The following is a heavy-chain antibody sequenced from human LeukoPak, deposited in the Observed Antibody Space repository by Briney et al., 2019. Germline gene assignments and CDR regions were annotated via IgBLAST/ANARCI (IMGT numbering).Heavy chain of an antibody. J-gene: IGHJ4*02. CDR3: ANQKYSGSYGADY. V-gene: IGHV3-30*02. CDR2: ILYDGNNK. CDR1: GLILSNFG. D-gene: IGHD1-26*01. Sequence: PGGSLRLSCAASGLILSNFGMHWFRQAPGKGLEWAAFILYDGNNKDYADSVKGRFTISRDNSKNTLYLQMNSLRADDTAVYYCANQKYSGSYGADYWGQGTLVTVSS.